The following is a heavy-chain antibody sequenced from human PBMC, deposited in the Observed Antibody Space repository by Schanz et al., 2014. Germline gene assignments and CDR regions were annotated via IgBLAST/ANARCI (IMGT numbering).Heavy chain of an antibody. J-gene: IGHJ6*02. V-gene: IGHV3-30*02. Sequence: QVQLVESGGGVVQPGGSLRLSCAASGFTFSFSGMQWVRQAPGKGLEWVAFIRSDGSNENYADSVRGRFTISRDNSKNTLYLQMNSLRTEDTAVYYCARPLGPNYYYYGLDVWGQGTTVTVSS. CDR3: ARPLGPNYYYYGLDV. CDR1: GFTFSFSG. CDR2: IRSDGSNE.